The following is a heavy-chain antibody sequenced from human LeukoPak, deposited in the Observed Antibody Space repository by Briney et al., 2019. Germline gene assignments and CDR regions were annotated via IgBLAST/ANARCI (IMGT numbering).Heavy chain of an antibody. V-gene: IGHV3-13*04. CDR3: ARTPHLSSGYRGQAFDI. CDR1: GFTFSSYD. D-gene: IGHD6-19*01. CDR2: IGTTGDT. Sequence: NPGGSLRLSCAASGFTFSSYDMHWVRHATGRGLEWVSAIGTTGDTYYPGSVKGRFTISRENAKNSLFLQMNSLRAGDTAVYYCARTPHLSSGYRGQAFDIWGQGTMVTVSS. J-gene: IGHJ3*02.